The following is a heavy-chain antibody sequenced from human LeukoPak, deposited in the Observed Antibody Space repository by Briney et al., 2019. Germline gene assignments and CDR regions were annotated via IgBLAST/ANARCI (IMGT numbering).Heavy chain of an antibody. Sequence: ASVKVSCKASGYTFTSYSMNWVRQAPGQGLEWLGWINTNTGNPTYAQGFTGRLVFSLDTSVNTAYLQISSLKAEDTAVYYCARVVHPYDYESSGLTYDAFDIWGQGTMVTVSS. CDR1: GYTFTSYS. D-gene: IGHD3-22*01. CDR2: INTNTGNP. J-gene: IGHJ3*02. CDR3: ARVVHPYDYESSGLTYDAFDI. V-gene: IGHV7-4-1*02.